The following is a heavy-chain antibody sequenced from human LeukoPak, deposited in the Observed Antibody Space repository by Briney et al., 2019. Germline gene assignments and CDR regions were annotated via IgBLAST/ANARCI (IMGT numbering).Heavy chain of an antibody. CDR3: ARGYYDSSGYYSRGEFDY. CDR1: GGSISSSSYY. CDR2: IYYSGST. J-gene: IGHJ4*02. V-gene: IGHV4-39*07. D-gene: IGHD3-22*01. Sequence: KTSETLSLTCTVSGGSISSSSYYWGWIRQPPGKGLEWIGSIYYSGSTYYNPSLKSRVTISVDTSKNQFSLKLSSVTAADTAVYYCARGYYDSSGYYSRGEFDYWGQGTPVTVSS.